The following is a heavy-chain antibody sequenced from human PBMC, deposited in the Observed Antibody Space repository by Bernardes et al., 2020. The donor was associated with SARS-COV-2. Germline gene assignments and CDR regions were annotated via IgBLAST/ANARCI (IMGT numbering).Heavy chain of an antibody. CDR2: INPHSGGT. Sequence: AAVKVSCKASGYTLSDYYMHWVRQAPGQGLEWMGWINPHSGGTNYAQKFQGRVTVTRDTSISTAYMELSRLTSDDTAVYYCAGDLDRLYSGSRTDVFDIWGHGTMVTVSS. CDR1: GYTLSDYY. D-gene: IGHD1-26*01. CDR3: AGDLDRLYSGSRTDVFDI. V-gene: IGHV1-2*02. J-gene: IGHJ3*02.